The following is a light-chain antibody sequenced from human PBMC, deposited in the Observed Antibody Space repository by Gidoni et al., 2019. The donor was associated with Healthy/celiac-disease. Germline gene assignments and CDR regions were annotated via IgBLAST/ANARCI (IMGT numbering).Light chain of an antibody. CDR3: AAWDDSLNGPV. Sequence: QSVLTQPPSASGTPGQRVTISCSGSSSNIGSNTVNWYQHLPVTAPKLLIYSNNQRPSGGPDRFSGSKSGTSASLAISGLQSEDEADYYCAAWDDSLNGPVFGGGTKLTVL. CDR1: SSNIGSNT. CDR2: SNN. J-gene: IGLJ2*01. V-gene: IGLV1-44*01.